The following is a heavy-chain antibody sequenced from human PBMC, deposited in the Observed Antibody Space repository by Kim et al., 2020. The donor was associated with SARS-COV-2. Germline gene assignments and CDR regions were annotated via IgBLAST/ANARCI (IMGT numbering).Heavy chain of an antibody. Sequence: GGSLRLSCAASGFTFSSYGMHWVRQAPGKGLEWVAVISYDGSNKYYADSVKGRFTISRDNSKNTLYLQMNSLRAEDTAVYYCAKDSGEDIVVVPAAMPPPDLYYYYGMDVWGQGTTVTVSS. CDR2: ISYDGSNK. CDR3: AKDSGEDIVVVPAAMPPPDLYYYYGMDV. CDR1: GFTFSSYG. D-gene: IGHD2-2*01. V-gene: IGHV3-30*18. J-gene: IGHJ6*02.